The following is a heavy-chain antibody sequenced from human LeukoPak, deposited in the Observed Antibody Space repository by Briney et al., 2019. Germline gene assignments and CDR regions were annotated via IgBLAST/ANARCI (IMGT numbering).Heavy chain of an antibody. CDR3: ARDRESWYYYGSGSSNWFDP. J-gene: IGHJ5*02. Sequence: ASVKVSCKASGYTFTSYGISWVRQAPGQGLEWMGWISAYNGNTNYAQKLQGRVTMTTDTSASTAYVELRSLRSDDTAVYYCARDRESWYYYGSGSSNWFDPWGQGTLVTVSS. V-gene: IGHV1-18*01. CDR2: ISAYNGNT. D-gene: IGHD3-10*01. CDR1: GYTFTSYG.